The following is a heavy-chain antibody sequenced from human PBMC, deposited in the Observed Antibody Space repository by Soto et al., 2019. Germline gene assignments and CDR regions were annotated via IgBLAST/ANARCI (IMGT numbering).Heavy chain of an antibody. CDR2: INVDDST. J-gene: IGHJ4*02. CDR1: GFIFTSYA. V-gene: IGHV3-23*01. Sequence: PGGSLRLSCAASGFIFTSYAMSWVRQVPGKGLEWVSSINVDDSTYYTESVRGRFTVSRDNSKNTLYLQMNSLRAEDTALYYCAKNYYFDYWGRGTLVTVSS. CDR3: AKNYYFDY.